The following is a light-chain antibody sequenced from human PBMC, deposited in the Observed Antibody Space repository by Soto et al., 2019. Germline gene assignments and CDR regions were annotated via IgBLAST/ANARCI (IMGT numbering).Light chain of an antibody. CDR2: GAS. CDR1: QSVSNN. V-gene: IGKV3-15*01. CDR3: QQYDYWPPWT. Sequence: EIVMTQSPATLSVSPGERATLSCRASQSVSNNLAWYQQKPGQAPRLLIYGASTRATGIPVRFSGSGSGTDVTLPISSLQSEDVAVYYCQQYDYWPPWTFGQGTKVEIK. J-gene: IGKJ1*01.